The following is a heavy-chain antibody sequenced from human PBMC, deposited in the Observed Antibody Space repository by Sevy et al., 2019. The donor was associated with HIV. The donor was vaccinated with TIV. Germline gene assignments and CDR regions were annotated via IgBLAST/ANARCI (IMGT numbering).Heavy chain of an antibody. D-gene: IGHD6-19*01. CDR2: ISSSSDSSRTL. CDR1: GFTFSSYS. J-gene: IGHJ4*01. V-gene: IGHV3-48*01. CDR3: ARPDLSGWYFDF. Sequence: GGSLRLSCVASGFTFSSYSMNWVRQAPGKGLEWVSYISSSSDSSRTLYYADSVKGRFSISRDNAKNSVHLQMTSLRVEDTAVYYCARPDLSGWYFDFWGHGTQVTVSS.